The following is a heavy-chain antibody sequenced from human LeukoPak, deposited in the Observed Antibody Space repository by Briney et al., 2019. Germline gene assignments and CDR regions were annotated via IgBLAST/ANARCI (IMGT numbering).Heavy chain of an antibody. J-gene: IGHJ6*03. D-gene: IGHD3-16*02. CDR2: ITSSGSTI. CDR1: GFTFSRYE. CDR3: ARETYYDYVWGSYRYTFYYYYMDV. Sequence: GGSLRLSCAASGFTFSRYEMNWVRQAPGKGLEWVSYITSSGSTIYYADSVKGRFTISRDNAKNSLYLQMNSLRAEDTAVYYCARETYYDYVWGSYRYTFYYYYMDVWGKGTTVTVSS. V-gene: IGHV3-48*03.